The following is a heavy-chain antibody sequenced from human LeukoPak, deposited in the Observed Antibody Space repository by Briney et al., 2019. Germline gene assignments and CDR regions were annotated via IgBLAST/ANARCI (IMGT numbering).Heavy chain of an antibody. CDR1: GGSISSGSYY. V-gene: IGHV4-61*02. CDR2: IYTSGST. D-gene: IGHD4-17*01. CDR3: ARGVTVTIIYYYYDMDV. J-gene: IGHJ6*03. Sequence: SQTLSLTCTVSGGSISSGSYYWSWIRQPAGKGLEWIGRIYTSGSTNYNPSLKSRVTISVDTSKNQFSLKLSSVTAADTAVYYCARGVTVTIIYYYYDMDVWGKGTTVTVSS.